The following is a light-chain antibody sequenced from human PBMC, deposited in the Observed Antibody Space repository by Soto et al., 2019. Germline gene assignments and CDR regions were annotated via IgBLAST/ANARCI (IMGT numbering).Light chain of an antibody. J-gene: IGLJ2*01. CDR2: RNS. Sequence: QSALTQPPSVSGAPGQRVTISCTGSSSNIGAGYDVHWYQQLPGTAPKLLIYRNSNRPSGVPDRFSGSKSGTSGSLAITGLQAEDEADCYCQSYDSSLSGSVFGGGTKLTVL. CDR3: QSYDSSLSGSV. V-gene: IGLV1-40*01. CDR1: SSNIGAGYD.